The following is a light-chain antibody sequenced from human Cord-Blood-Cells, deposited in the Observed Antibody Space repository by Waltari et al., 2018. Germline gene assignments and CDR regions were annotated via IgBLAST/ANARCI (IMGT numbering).Light chain of an antibody. V-gene: IGLV3-1*01. CDR1: KLGAKY. J-gene: IGLJ2*01. CDR2: QDS. CDR3: QAWDSSTVV. Sequence: SYELTQPPSVSVSPGQTASITCSGDKLGAKYACWYQQKPGQSPVLVIYQDSKRPSGIPERFSGSNSGNTATLTISGTHAMDEADYYCQAWDSSTVVFGGGTKLTVL.